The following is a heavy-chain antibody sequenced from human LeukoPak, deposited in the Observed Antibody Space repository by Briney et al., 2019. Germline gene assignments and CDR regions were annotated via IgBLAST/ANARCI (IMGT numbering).Heavy chain of an antibody. CDR3: ARDGSITLVRGVIDY. V-gene: IGHV3-48*04. CDR2: ISSSGSTR. Sequence: GGSLRISCAASGFTFSGYSMNWVRQAPGKGLEWLSYISSSGSTRCYADSVEGRFTISRDNAKNSLYLQMSSLRAEDTAVYYCARDGSITLVRGVIDYWGQGTLVTVSS. D-gene: IGHD3-10*01. J-gene: IGHJ4*02. CDR1: GFTFSGYS.